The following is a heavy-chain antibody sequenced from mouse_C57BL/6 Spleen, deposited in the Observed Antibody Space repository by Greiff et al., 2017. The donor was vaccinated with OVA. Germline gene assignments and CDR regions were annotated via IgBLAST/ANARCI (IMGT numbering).Heavy chain of an antibody. V-gene: IGHV10-1*01. D-gene: IGHD2-12*01. Sequence: EVQGVESGGGLVQPKGSLKLSCAASGFSFTTYAMNWVRQAPGKGLEWVARIRSKSNNYATYYADSVKDRFTISRDDSESMLYLQMNHLKTEDTAMYYGVRHNDPYWYFAVWGTGTTVTVSS. J-gene: IGHJ1*03. CDR3: VRHNDPYWYFAV. CDR2: IRSKSNNYAT. CDR1: GFSFTTYA.